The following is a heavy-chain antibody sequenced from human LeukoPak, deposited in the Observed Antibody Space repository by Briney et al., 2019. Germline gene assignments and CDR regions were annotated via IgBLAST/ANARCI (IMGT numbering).Heavy chain of an antibody. Sequence: PGRSLRLSCTVSGFTFNTFAMHWVRQSPGKGLEWVALISYDGNDKYYTDSVKGRFTISRDISKNTVYLQMNSLRAEDTAVYYCAKDRGSYPSLIDYWGQGTLVTVSS. CDR3: AKDRGSYPSLIDY. V-gene: IGHV3-30*04. CDR2: ISYDGNDK. CDR1: GFTFNTFA. D-gene: IGHD1-26*01. J-gene: IGHJ4*02.